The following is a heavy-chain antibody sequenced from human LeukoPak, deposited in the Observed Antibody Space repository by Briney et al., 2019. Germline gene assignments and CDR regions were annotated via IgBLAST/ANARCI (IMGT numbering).Heavy chain of an antibody. Sequence: GRSLRLSCAASGFTFDDYAMHWVRQAPGKGLEWVSGISWNSGSIGYADSVKGRFTISRDNAKISLYLQMNSLRAEDTALYYCAKDRTPYGGYFDLWGRGTLVTVSS. CDR3: AKDRTPYGGYFDL. CDR2: ISWNSGSI. J-gene: IGHJ2*01. CDR1: GFTFDDYA. D-gene: IGHD4-17*01. V-gene: IGHV3-9*01.